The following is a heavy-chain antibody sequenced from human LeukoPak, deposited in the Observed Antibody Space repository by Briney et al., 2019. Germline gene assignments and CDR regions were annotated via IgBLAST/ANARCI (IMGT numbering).Heavy chain of an antibody. CDR3: ARDPDA. Sequence: GGSLRLSCAASGFTVSNYYMSWVRKAPGEGLEWVSVIYSGGDTYHADSVKGRFTLSRDNSKNTLYLQMNSLRAEDVAVYYCARDPDAWGQGTLVTVSS. CDR2: IYSGGDT. J-gene: IGHJ5*02. CDR1: GFTVSNYY. V-gene: IGHV3-66*01.